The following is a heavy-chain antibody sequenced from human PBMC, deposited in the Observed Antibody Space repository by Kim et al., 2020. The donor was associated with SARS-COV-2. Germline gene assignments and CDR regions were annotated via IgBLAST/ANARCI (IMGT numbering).Heavy chain of an antibody. CDR2: T. CDR3: AILSFGQQLVQ. Sequence: TKYSQKFQGRVTITRDTSASTAYMELSSLRSEDTAVYYCAILSFGQQLVQWGQGTLVTVSS. V-gene: IGHV1-3*01. J-gene: IGHJ4*02. D-gene: IGHD6-13*01.